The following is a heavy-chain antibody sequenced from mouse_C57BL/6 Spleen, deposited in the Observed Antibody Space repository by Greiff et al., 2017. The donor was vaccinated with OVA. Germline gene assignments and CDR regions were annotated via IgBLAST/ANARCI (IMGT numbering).Heavy chain of an antibody. V-gene: IGHV1-64*01. J-gene: IGHJ4*01. Sequence: VQLQQPGAELVKPGASVKLSCKTSGYTFTSYWMHWVKQRPGQGLEWIGMIHPNSGSTNYNEKFKSKATLTVDKSSSTAYMQLSSLTSEDSAVYYCALYYYGSSGEAMDYWGQGTSVTVSS. CDR2: IHPNSGST. D-gene: IGHD1-1*01. CDR3: ALYYYGSSGEAMDY. CDR1: GYTFTSYW.